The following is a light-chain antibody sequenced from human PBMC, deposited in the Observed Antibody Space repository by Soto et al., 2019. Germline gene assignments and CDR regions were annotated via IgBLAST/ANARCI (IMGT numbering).Light chain of an antibody. V-gene: IGLV1-47*01. CDR3: AAWDDSLSGWV. Sequence: QAVVTQPPSASGTPGQRVTISCSGSSSNIGSNYVYWYQQLPGTAPKLLMYRNNQRRSGVPDRFSGSKSGTSASLAISGLRSEDEADYYWAAWDDSLSGWVFGGGTKLTVL. CDR2: RNN. CDR1: SSNIGSNY. J-gene: IGLJ3*02.